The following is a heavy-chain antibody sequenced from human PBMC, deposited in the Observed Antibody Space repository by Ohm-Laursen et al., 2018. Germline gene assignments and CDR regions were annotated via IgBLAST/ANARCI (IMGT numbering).Heavy chain of an antibody. D-gene: IGHD2-15*01. V-gene: IGHV3-30*18. CDR2: VSYDERYK. J-gene: IGHJ4*02. CDR3: AKDVGVAFAYDS. CDR1: GFTFNNFG. Sequence: SLRLSCAASGFTFNNFGMHWVRQAPGKGLEWVAVVSYDERYKNYVDSVRGRFTVSRDNSKDTLYLQMNSLRNEDTAIYYCAKDVGVAFAYDSWGQGTLVTVSS.